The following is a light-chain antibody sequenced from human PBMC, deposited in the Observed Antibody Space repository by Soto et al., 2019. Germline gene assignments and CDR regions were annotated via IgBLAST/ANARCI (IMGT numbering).Light chain of an antibody. J-gene: IGLJ2*01. Sequence: QSALTQPASVSGSPGQSITISCTGTSSDVGSYILVSWYQRHPGKAPKLMIYEDTRRPSGVSNRFSGSKSGNTASLTISGLQAEDEADYYCCSYAGSSTFVLFGGGTKLTVL. CDR3: CSYAGSSTFVL. CDR2: EDT. CDR1: SSDVGSYIL. V-gene: IGLV2-23*02.